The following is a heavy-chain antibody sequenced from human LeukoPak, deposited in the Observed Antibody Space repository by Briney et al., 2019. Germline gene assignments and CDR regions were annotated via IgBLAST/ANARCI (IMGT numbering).Heavy chain of an antibody. V-gene: IGHV3-7*01. CDR1: GFTFSSYW. J-gene: IGHJ4*02. Sequence: GGSLRLSCAASGFTFSSYWMSWVRQAPGKGLEWVANIKQGGSEKYYVDSVKGRFTISRDNAKNSLYLQMNSLRAADTAMYYCARDLYRYSYGPLGYWGQGTLVTVSS. D-gene: IGHD5-18*01. CDR3: ARDLYRYSYGPLGY. CDR2: IKQGGSEK.